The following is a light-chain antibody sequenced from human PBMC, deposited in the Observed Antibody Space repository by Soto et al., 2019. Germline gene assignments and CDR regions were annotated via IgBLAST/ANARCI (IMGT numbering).Light chain of an antibody. V-gene: IGKV3-11*01. J-gene: IGKJ4*01. CDR3: QQRSNWPPIT. Sequence: EIVLTQSTATLSLSPGERATLSCRASQSVSSYLAWYQQKHGQAPRLLIYDASNRATGIPARFSGSGSGTDFTLIFSRREPEDFAVYYCQQRSNWPPITFGGGNKVEIK. CDR2: DAS. CDR1: QSVSSY.